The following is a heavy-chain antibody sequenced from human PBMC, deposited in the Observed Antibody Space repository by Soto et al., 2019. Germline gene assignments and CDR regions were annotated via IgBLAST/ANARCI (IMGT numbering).Heavy chain of an antibody. D-gene: IGHD3-10*01. Sequence: PSETLSLTCTVSGGSISDAYWSWIRQPPGKGLEWIGHISHSGSTNYNPPLKSRVSISVDTSKRQFSLKLSSVTAADTAVYYCAREARGVISGMDVWGQGTTVTV. V-gene: IGHV4-59*01. J-gene: IGHJ6*02. CDR1: GGSISDAY. CDR2: ISHSGST. CDR3: AREARGVISGMDV.